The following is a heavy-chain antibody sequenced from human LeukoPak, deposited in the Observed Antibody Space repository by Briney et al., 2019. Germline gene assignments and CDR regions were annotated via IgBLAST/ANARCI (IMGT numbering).Heavy chain of an antibody. D-gene: IGHD2-15*01. Sequence: PGGSLRLSCAASGFTVSSNYMSWVRQAPGKGLEWLSVIYSGGSTYYADSVKGRFTISRDNSKNTLYLQMNSLRAEDTAVYYCARARLFEYCSGGSCYKGAFDIWGQGTMVTVSS. V-gene: IGHV3-53*01. J-gene: IGHJ3*02. CDR1: GFTVSSNY. CDR2: IYSGGST. CDR3: ARARLFEYCSGGSCYKGAFDI.